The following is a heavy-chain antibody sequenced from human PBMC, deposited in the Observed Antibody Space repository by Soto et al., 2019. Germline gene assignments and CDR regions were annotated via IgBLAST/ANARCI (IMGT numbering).Heavy chain of an antibody. CDR2: IIPILGIA. J-gene: IGHJ4*02. Sequence: QVQLVQSGAEVKKPGSSVKVSCKASGGTFSSYTISWVRQAPGQGLEWMGRIIPILGIANDAQKFQGRVTITADKSTSTAYMELSSLRSEDTAVYYCAMDLTGLLVLWGQGTPVTVSS. D-gene: IGHD3-22*01. CDR3: AMDLTGLLVL. CDR1: GGTFSSYT. V-gene: IGHV1-69*02.